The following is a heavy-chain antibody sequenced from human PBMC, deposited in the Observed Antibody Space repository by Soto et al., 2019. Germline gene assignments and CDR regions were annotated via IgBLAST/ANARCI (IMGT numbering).Heavy chain of an antibody. V-gene: IGHV4-59*11. Sequence: SETLSLTCTVSGDSISSHYWCWIRQPPGKGLEWIGHIYNSGGTRYNPSLRSRVPISVDTSKNQFSLKLRSVTAADTAVYYCAKNVAVAGFCLDPWGQGILVTVSS. CDR3: AKNVAVAGFCLDP. D-gene: IGHD6-19*01. J-gene: IGHJ5*02. CDR1: GDSISSHY. CDR2: IYNSGGT.